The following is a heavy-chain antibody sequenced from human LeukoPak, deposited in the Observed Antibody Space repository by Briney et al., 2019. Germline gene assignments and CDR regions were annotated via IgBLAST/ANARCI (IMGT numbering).Heavy chain of an antibody. Sequence: ASVKVSCEASGYTFTSHDINWVRQAPGQGLEWMGRIIPILGIANYAQKFQGRVTITADKSTSTAYMELSSLRSEDTAVYYCARGSLNDSSGYYLNWFDPWGQGTLVTVSS. J-gene: IGHJ5*02. CDR1: GYTFTSHD. V-gene: IGHV1-69*04. CDR2: IIPILGIA. D-gene: IGHD3-22*01. CDR3: ARGSLNDSSGYYLNWFDP.